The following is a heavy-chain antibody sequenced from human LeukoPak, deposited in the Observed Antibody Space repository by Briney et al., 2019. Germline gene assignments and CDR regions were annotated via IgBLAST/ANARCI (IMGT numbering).Heavy chain of an antibody. CDR2: ISSSSSYI. Sequence: GGSLRLSCAASGFTFSSYSMNWVRQAPGKGLEWVSSISSSSSYIYYADSVKGRFTISRDNAKNSLSLQMISLRAEDTAVYDCARDLHGGTGGYPFAWGQGTLVTVSS. CDR3: ARDLHGGTGGYPFA. D-gene: IGHD5-12*01. V-gene: IGHV3-21*01. CDR1: GFTFSSYS. J-gene: IGHJ5*02.